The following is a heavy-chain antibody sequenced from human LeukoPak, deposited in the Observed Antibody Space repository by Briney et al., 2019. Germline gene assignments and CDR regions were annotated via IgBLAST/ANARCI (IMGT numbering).Heavy chain of an antibody. Sequence: GGSLRPSCAASGFTFSSYSMNWVRQAPGKGLEWVSSISSSSSYIYYADSVKGRFTISRDNAKNSLYLQMNSLRAEDTAVYYCARDLFSSSSDGEYYFDYWGQGTLVTVSS. CDR2: ISSSSSYI. CDR1: GFTFSSYS. V-gene: IGHV3-21*01. J-gene: IGHJ4*02. CDR3: ARDLFSSSSDGEYYFDY. D-gene: IGHD6-6*01.